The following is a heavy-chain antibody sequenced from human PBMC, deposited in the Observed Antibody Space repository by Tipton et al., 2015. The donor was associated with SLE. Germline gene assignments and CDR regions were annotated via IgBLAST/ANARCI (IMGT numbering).Heavy chain of an antibody. V-gene: IGHV4-61*02. D-gene: IGHD6-13*01. CDR2: IYTSGST. J-gene: IGHJ6*03. CDR3: ARAIAYQQLAPMDV. CDR1: GGSISSGSYY. Sequence: TLSLTCTVSGGSISSGSYYWSWIRQPAGKGLEWIGRIYTSGSTNYNPSLKRRVTISVDTTKTQFSLKLSSVTAADTAVYYCARAIAYQQLAPMDVWGKGTTVTVSS.